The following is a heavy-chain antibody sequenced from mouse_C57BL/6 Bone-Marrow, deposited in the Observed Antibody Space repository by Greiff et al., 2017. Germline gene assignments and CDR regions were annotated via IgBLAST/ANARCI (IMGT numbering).Heavy chain of an antibody. J-gene: IGHJ2*01. CDR3: ARSGPRGRSCDN. V-gene: IGHV1-55*01. Sequence: VQLQQPGAELVKPGASVKMSCKASGYTFTSYWMTWVKQRPGQGLEWIGDIYPTSGRTNYNEKFKSKAILTVDTSSNTAYMQLSSRTSEDTAVFYCARSGPRGRSCDNWGKGTTLTVSS. CDR1: GYTFTSYW. CDR2: IYPTSGRT. D-gene: IGHD3-1*01.